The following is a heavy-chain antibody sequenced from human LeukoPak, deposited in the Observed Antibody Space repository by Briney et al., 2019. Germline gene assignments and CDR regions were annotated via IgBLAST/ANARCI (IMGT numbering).Heavy chain of an antibody. Sequence: QSWGSLRLSCAASGFTFSSYWMNWARQAPGKGLEWVASISHNGNVNYYVDSVKGRFTISRDNAKNSLYLQMSNLRAEDTAVYFCARGGGLDVWGQGATVTVSS. CDR1: GFTFSSYW. CDR3: ARGGGLDV. V-gene: IGHV3-7*03. D-gene: IGHD3-16*01. CDR2: ISHNGNVN. J-gene: IGHJ6*02.